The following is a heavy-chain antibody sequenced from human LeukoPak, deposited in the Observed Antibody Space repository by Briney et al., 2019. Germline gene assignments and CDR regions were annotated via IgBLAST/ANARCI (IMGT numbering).Heavy chain of an antibody. D-gene: IGHD2-15*01. J-gene: IGHJ4*02. Sequence: ASAKVSCKASGYTFTSYGISWVRQAPGQGLEWMGWISAYNGNTKYAQKLQGRVSMTTDTSTSTAYMELRSLRSDDTAVYYCARGPYCSGGSCYSQYFDYWGQGTLVTVSS. V-gene: IGHV1-18*01. CDR3: ARGPYCSGGSCYSQYFDY. CDR2: ISAYNGNT. CDR1: GYTFTSYG.